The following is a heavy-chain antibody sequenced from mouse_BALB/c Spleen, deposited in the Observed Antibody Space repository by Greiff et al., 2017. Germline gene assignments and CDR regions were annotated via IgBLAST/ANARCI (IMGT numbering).Heavy chain of an antibody. D-gene: IGHD1-1*01. Sequence: VQLQQPGAELVKPGASVKLSCKASGYTFTSYWMHWVKQRPGQGLEWIGEIDPSDSYTNYNQKFKGKATLTVDKSSSTAYMQLSSLTSEDSAVYYCARPYYGSSPWFAYWGQGTLVTVSA. CDR3: ARPYYGSSPWFAY. J-gene: IGHJ3*01. CDR1: GYTFTSYW. CDR2: IDPSDSYT. V-gene: IGHV1-69*02.